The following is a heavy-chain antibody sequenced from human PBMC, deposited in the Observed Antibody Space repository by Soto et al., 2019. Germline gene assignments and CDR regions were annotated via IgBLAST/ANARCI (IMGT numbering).Heavy chain of an antibody. CDR1: AFTFSNYA. D-gene: IGHD6-19*01. CDR2: ISGSGAGT. Sequence: PGGSLRLSCAASAFTFSNYAMSWVRQAPGKGLEWVSAISGSGAGTYYADSVKGRLTISRDNSRNTLYLQMNSLRAEDAAVYYCAKEGTGGYSLPVAGTGGYFDCWGQGTLVTVSS. J-gene: IGHJ4*02. V-gene: IGHV3-23*01. CDR3: AKEGTGGYSLPVAGTGGYFDC.